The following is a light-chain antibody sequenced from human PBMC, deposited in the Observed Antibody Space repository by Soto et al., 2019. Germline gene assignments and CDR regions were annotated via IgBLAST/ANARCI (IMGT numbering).Light chain of an antibody. CDR3: QQYGSSPRT. Sequence: EIVLTQSPGTLSLSPGERATLSCRASQSVSSYLAWDQQRPGQAPRLLIYGASARATGIPDRFSGSGSGTDYTLTIGRLEPEDFPVYYCQQYGSSPRTFGHGTKVEIK. V-gene: IGKV3-20*01. CDR2: GAS. J-gene: IGKJ1*01. CDR1: QSVSSY.